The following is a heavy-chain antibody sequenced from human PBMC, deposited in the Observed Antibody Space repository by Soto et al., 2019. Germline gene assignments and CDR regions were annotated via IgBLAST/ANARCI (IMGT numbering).Heavy chain of an antibody. D-gene: IGHD2-15*01. CDR2: ISSSGSTI. Sequence: GGSLRLSCAASGFTFSDYYMSWIRQAPGKGLEWVSYISSSGSTIYYADSVKGRFTISRDNAKNSLYLQMNSLRAEDTAVYYCARVYNTEVVAALETGYNWFDPWGQGTLVTVSS. CDR1: GFTFSDYY. J-gene: IGHJ5*02. CDR3: ARVYNTEVVAALETGYNWFDP. V-gene: IGHV3-11*01.